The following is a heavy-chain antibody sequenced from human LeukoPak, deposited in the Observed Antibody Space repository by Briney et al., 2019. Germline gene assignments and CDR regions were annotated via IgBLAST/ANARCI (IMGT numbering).Heavy chain of an antibody. V-gene: IGHV3-21*01. J-gene: IGHJ2*01. D-gene: IGHD4-17*01. Sequence: GGSLRLSCAASGFTFSSYSMNWVRQAPGKGLEWVSSISSSSSYIYYADSVKGRFTISRDNAKNSLYLQMNSLRAEDTAVYYCARDSVTTVTTYWYFDLWGRGTLVTVSS. CDR2: ISSSSSYI. CDR3: ARDSVTTVTTYWYFDL. CDR1: GFTFSSYS.